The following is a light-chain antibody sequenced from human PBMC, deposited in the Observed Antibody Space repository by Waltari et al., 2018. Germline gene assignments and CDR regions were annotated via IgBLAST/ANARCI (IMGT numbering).Light chain of an antibody. J-gene: IGKJ2*01. V-gene: IGKV4-1*01. CDR2: LAS. CDR3: QQFYSTPYT. Sequence: DIVMTQSPDSLAVSLCERATINCKSSQSVLYSSNNLNYLAWYQQKPGQPPKLLIYLASTRESGVPDRFSGSGSGTDFTLTISSLQAEDVAVYYCQQFYSTPYTFGQGTKLEIK. CDR1: QSVLYSSNNLNY.